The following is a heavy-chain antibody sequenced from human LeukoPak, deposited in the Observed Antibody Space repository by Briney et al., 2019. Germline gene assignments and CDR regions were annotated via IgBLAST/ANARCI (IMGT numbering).Heavy chain of an antibody. CDR3: ARGHYYYDSSDGAFDI. J-gene: IGHJ3*02. V-gene: IGHV3-30-3*01. CDR2: ISYDGSNK. CDR1: GFTFSSYA. D-gene: IGHD3-22*01. Sequence: GRSLRLSCAASGFTFSSYAMHWVRQAPGKGLEWVAVISYDGSNKYYADSVKGRFTISRDNSKNTLYLQMNSLRAEDTAVYYCARGHYYYDSSDGAFDIWGQGTMVTVSS.